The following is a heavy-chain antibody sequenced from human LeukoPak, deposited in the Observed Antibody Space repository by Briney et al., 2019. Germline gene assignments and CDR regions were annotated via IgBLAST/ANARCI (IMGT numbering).Heavy chain of an antibody. CDR3: ARHYGS. CDR2: IYSSGSA. Sequence: GSLRLSCAASGFTFSSYWMHWVRQPPGKGLQWIGSIYSSGSAYYNPSLKSRVAISVDTSENQFSLKLSSVTAADTAVYYCARHYGSWGQGTLVTVSS. CDR1: GFTFSSYW. V-gene: IGHV4-39*01. J-gene: IGHJ5*02. D-gene: IGHD3-10*01.